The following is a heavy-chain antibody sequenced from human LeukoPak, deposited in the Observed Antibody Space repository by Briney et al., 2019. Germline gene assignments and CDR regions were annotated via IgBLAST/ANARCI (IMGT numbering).Heavy chain of an antibody. CDR1: GYTFNNYD. V-gene: IGHV1-8*01. J-gene: IGHJ4*02. Sequence: ASVKVSCKASGYTFNNYDINWVRQAAGQGLELMVWMNPNSCDTGYVEKFQVRVTMTRDTSMNTAYMELSSLRSEDTAVYYCTRSGFGGGVHFDYWGQGTPVTVSS. CDR2: MNPNSCDT. CDR3: TRSGFGGGVHFDY. D-gene: IGHD3-16*01.